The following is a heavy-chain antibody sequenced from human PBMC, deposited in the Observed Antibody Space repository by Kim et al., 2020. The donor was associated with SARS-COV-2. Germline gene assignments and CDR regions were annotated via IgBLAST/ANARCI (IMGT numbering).Heavy chain of an antibody. D-gene: IGHD2-15*01. CDR3: ARTKAGIENWFDP. CDR2: IYYSGST. CDR1: GGSISSGGYY. Sequence: SETLSLTCTVSGGSISSGGYYWSWIRQHPGKGLEWIGYIYYSGSTYYNPSLKSRVTISVDTSKNQFSLKLSSVTAADTAVYYCARTKAGIENWFDPWGQGTLVTVSS. J-gene: IGHJ5*02. V-gene: IGHV4-31*03.